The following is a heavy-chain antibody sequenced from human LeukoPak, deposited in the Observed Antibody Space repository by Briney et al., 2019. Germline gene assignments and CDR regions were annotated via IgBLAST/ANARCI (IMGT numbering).Heavy chain of an antibody. J-gene: IGHJ2*01. CDR3: ARAPAGYSSSWYLGWYFDL. V-gene: IGHV4-59*01. D-gene: IGHD6-13*01. CDR2: IYYSGST. CDR1: GGSICSYY. Sequence: SETLSLTCTVSGGSICSYYWSWIRQPPGKGLEWIGYIYYSGSTNYNPSLKSRVTISVDTSKNQFSLKLSSVTAADTAVYYCARAPAGYSSSWYLGWYFDLWGRGTLVTVSS.